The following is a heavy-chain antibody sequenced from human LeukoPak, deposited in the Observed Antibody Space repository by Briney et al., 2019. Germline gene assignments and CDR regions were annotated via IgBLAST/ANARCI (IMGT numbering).Heavy chain of an antibody. V-gene: IGHV4-4*07. CDR2: IYASGDT. D-gene: IGHD2-21*02. CDR3: ARDPPPIPYCGGDCSYY. Sequence: SETLSLTCTVSGGSISHYYWSWIRQPAGKGLQWIGLIYASGDTNYNPSLKSRVTMSVDTSKNQFSLKLSSVTAADTAVYYCARDPPPIPYCGGDCSYYWGQGTLVTVSS. CDR1: GGSISHYY. J-gene: IGHJ4*02.